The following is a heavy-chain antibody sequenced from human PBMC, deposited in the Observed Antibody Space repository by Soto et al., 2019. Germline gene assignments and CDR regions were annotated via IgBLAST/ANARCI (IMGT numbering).Heavy chain of an antibody. CDR3: AMAWSHSSSFFDY. Sequence: PGGSLRLACAASGFTFSSYAMHWVRQAPGKGLEWVAVISYDGSNKYYADSVKGRFTISRDNSKNTLYLQMNSLRAEDTAVYYCAMAWSHSSSFFDYWGQGTLVTVSS. J-gene: IGHJ4*02. CDR1: GFTFSSYA. D-gene: IGHD6-6*01. CDR2: ISYDGSNK. V-gene: IGHV3-30-3*01.